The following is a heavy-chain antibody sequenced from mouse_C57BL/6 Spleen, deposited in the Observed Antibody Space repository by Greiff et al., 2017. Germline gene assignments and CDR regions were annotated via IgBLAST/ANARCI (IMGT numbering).Heavy chain of an antibody. V-gene: IGHV2-9-1*01. CDR1: GFSLTRYA. J-gene: IGHJ2*01. CDR2: IWTGGGT. Sequence: LKESGPGLVAPSQRLSITCTVSGFSLTRYAISWVRQPPGKGLEWLGVIWTGGGTNYNSALKSRLSISKDNSKSQVFLKMNSLQTDDTARYYCARYYDGYSSYYFDYWGQGTTLTVSS. CDR3: ARYYDGYSSYYFDY. D-gene: IGHD2-3*01.